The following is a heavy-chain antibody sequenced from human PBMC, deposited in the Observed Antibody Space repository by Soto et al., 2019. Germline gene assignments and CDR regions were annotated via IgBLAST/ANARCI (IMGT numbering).Heavy chain of an antibody. Sequence: GGSNRLSCAASGFKIRNFVMSWVRKATGKGLEWVSAIRATGGQTFYADSVKGRFTISRDNSKNMLYLQIDSLRDEDTALYFCAQDRGWGVVSPSHDSWGQGTLVTVSS. CDR3: AQDRGWGVVSPSHDS. V-gene: IGHV3-23*01. J-gene: IGHJ4*02. D-gene: IGHD2-21*01. CDR1: GFKIRNFV. CDR2: IRATGGQT.